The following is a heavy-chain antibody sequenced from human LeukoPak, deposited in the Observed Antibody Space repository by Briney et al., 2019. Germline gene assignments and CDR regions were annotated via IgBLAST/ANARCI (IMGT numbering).Heavy chain of an antibody. J-gene: IGHJ4*02. V-gene: IGHV1-69*05. Sequence: SVKISCKASGGTFSSYAISWVRQAPGQGLEWMGRIIPIFGTANYAQKFQGRVTITTDESTSTAYMELSSLRSEDTAVYYCASGIAAALAFVYWGQGTLVTVSS. CDR1: GGTFSSYA. D-gene: IGHD6-13*01. CDR2: IIPIFGTA. CDR3: ASGIAAALAFVY.